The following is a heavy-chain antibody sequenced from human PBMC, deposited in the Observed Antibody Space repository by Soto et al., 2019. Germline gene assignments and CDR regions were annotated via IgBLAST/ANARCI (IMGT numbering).Heavy chain of an antibody. J-gene: IGHJ6*02. V-gene: IGHV1-69*13. CDR3: AREGVVPAATDYYYYDGMDV. D-gene: IGHD2-2*01. Sequence: SVKVSCKASGGTFSSYAISWVRQPPEQGLEWMGGIIPIFGTANYAQKFQGRVTITADESTSTAYMELSSLRSEDTAVYYCAREGVVPAATDYYYYDGMDVWGQGTTVTVSS. CDR2: IIPIFGTA. CDR1: GGTFSSYA.